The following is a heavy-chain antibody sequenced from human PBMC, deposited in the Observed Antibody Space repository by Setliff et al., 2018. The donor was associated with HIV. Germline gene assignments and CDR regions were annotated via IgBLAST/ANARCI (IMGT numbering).Heavy chain of an antibody. Sequence: PGGSLRLSCAASGFSFNTYGMHWVRQAPGKGLEWVSSIRHDGTYSYHADSVKGRLTISRDNGKNTLYLQMNSLRPEDTAVYFCAKVARRVAEIPTYFDYCGQGTLVTVSS. D-gene: IGHD6-19*01. CDR2: IRHDGTYS. J-gene: IGHJ4*02. V-gene: IGHV3-30*02. CDR1: GFSFNTYG. CDR3: AKVARRVAEIPTYFDY.